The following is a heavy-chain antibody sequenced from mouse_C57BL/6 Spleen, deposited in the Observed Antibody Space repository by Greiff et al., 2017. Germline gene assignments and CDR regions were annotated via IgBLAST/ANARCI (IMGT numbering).Heavy chain of an antibody. D-gene: IGHD2-4*01. Sequence: QVTLKESGPGILQSSQTLSLTCSFSGFSLSTSGMGVSWLRQPSGKGLEWLAHLYWDDDKRYKPSLKNRLTISKDTSRNQVLLKITSVHTADTATYYCARREDDYASFAYGGQGTLVTVSA. J-gene: IGHJ3*01. CDR1: GFSLSTSGMG. V-gene: IGHV8-12*01. CDR3: ARREDDYASFAY. CDR2: LYWDDDK.